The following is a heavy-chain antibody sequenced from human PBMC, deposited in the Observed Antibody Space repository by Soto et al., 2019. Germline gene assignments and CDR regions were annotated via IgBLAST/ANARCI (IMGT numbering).Heavy chain of an antibody. J-gene: IGHJ4*02. D-gene: IGHD4-4*01. CDR3: ARDHQYRNSWSFDS. CDR2: IFHGGTI. V-gene: IGHV4-4*02. CDR1: GGSIDSSDW. Sequence: QVQLQESGPGLVKPSGTLSLTCAVSGGSIDSSDWWNWVRQPPGKELEWIGEIFHGGTIIYNPSHKSLVTISVDTSRNQFSLELTSVTAAATAVYYCARDHQYRNSWSFDSWGQGTLVTVSS.